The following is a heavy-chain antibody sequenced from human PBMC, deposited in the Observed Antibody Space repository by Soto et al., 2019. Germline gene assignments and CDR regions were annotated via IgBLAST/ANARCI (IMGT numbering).Heavy chain of an antibody. CDR3: AGHPIAAGIYGMDV. Sequence: PGESLKISCQGSGYSFTSYWITWVRQMPGKGLEWMGRIDPSDSYTHYSPSFQGHVTISADKSISTAYLQWSSLKASDIAMYYCAGHPIAAGIYGMDVWGQGTTVTVSS. CDR2: IDPSDSYT. CDR1: GYSFTSYW. V-gene: IGHV5-10-1*01. J-gene: IGHJ6*02. D-gene: IGHD1-1*01.